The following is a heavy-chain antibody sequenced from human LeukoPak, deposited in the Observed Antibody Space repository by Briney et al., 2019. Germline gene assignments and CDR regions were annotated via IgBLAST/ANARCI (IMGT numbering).Heavy chain of an antibody. D-gene: IGHD1-26*01. J-gene: IGHJ4*02. CDR3: AKDWENAFDY. V-gene: IGHV3-33*06. Sequence: GGSLTLSCAASGFTFSSYGMHWVRQAPGKGLEWVAVIWYDGSNKYYVDSVKGRFTISRDSSKNTLYLQMNSLRAEDTAVYYCAKDWENAFDYWGQGTLVTVSS. CDR1: GFTFSSYG. CDR2: IWYDGSNK.